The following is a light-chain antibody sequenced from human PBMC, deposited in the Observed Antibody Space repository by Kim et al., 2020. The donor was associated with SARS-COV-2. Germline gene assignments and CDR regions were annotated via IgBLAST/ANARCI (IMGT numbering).Light chain of an antibody. V-gene: IGLV3-1*01. CDR2: QDT. J-gene: IGLJ2*01. CDR1: KLGDKY. CDR3: QAWDSNTAV. Sequence: SYELTQPPSVSVSPGQTATITCSGDKLGDKYASWYQQRPGQSPVLVISQDTERPSGVPERFSASNSGNTATLTISGTQAMDEADYYCQAWDSNTAVFGVGTQLTVL.